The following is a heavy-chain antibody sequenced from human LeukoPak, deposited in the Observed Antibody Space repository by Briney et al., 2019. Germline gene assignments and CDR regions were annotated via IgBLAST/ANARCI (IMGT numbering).Heavy chain of an antibody. V-gene: IGHV4-59*04. CDR1: GGSISSYY. Sequence: NPSETLSLTCTVSGGSISSYYWSWIRQPPGKGLECIGSIHHSGSTYYNPSLKSRVTISVDTSKNQFSLKLTSVTAADTAVYYCARYGHEFESWGQGTLVTVSS. CDR2: IHHSGST. J-gene: IGHJ4*02. D-gene: IGHD4-17*01. CDR3: ARYGHEFES.